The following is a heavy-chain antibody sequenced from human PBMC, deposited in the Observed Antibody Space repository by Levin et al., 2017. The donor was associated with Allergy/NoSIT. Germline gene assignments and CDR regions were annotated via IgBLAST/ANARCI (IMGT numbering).Heavy chain of an antibody. D-gene: IGHD6-19*01. Sequence: GESLKISCKGSGYSFTSYWIGWVRQMPRKGLEWMGIIYPADSDTRYSPSFQGQVTISVDKSISAAYLEWSSLEASDTAMYFCARVLIDRGWGDFDFWGQGTLVTVSS. CDR3: ARVLIDRGWGDFDF. CDR2: IYPADSDT. V-gene: IGHV5-51*01. J-gene: IGHJ4*02. CDR1: GYSFTSYW.